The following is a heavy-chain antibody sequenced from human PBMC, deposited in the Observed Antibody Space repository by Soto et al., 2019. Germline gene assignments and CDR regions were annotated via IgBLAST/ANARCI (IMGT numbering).Heavy chain of an antibody. Sequence: SVKVSCKASGGTFSSYAISWVRQGPGQGLEWMGGIIPIFGTANYAQKFQGRVTITADESTSTAYMELSSLRSEDTAVYYCARANMIVVVASFDYWGQGTLVTVSS. CDR2: IIPIFGTA. CDR1: GGTFSSYA. V-gene: IGHV1-69*01. D-gene: IGHD3-22*01. J-gene: IGHJ4*02. CDR3: ARANMIVVVASFDY.